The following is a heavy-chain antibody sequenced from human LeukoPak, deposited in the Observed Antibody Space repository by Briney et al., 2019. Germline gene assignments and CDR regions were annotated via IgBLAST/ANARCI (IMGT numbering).Heavy chain of an antibody. Sequence: SVKVSCKASGGTLSSYAISWVRQAPGQGLEWMGRIIPIFGTANYAQKFQGRVTITTDESTSTAYMELSSLRSEDTAVYYCAVCIAVAPTKNAFDIWGQGTMVTVSS. CDR3: AVCIAVAPTKNAFDI. J-gene: IGHJ3*02. CDR2: IIPIFGTA. D-gene: IGHD6-19*01. V-gene: IGHV1-69*05. CDR1: GGTLSSYA.